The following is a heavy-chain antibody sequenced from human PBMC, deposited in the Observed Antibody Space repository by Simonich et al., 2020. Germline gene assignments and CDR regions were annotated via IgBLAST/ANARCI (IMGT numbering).Heavy chain of an antibody. V-gene: IGHV4-34*01. CDR2: INHREST. J-gene: IGHJ1*01. CDR1: GGSFSGYY. CDR3: ARGLRVAAAGTAFQH. D-gene: IGHD6-13*01. Sequence: QVQLQQWGAGLLKPSETLSLTCAVYGGSFSGYYWSWIRQPPGKGLEWIGEINHRESTHYNPALKSRVTISVDTSKNQFSLKLSSVTAADTAVYYCARGLRVAAAGTAFQHWGQGTLVTVSS.